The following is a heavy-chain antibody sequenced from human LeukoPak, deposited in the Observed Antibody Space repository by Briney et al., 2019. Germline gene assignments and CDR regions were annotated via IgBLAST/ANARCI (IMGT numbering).Heavy chain of an antibody. J-gene: IGHJ4*02. CDR2: IYADGMT. CDR1: GFTVSSNY. D-gene: IGHD3-3*01. Sequence: GWSLRLSCPASGFTVSSNYMTWVRQAPGKGLEWVSIIYADGMTYYAHSVKDRFTLSRHNSKNMLYLQMNSLRAADTAVYYCARGTSRTSPLSGYYRGYFDDWGPGTLVTVSS. V-gene: IGHV3-66*02. CDR3: ARGTSRTSPLSGYYRGYFDD.